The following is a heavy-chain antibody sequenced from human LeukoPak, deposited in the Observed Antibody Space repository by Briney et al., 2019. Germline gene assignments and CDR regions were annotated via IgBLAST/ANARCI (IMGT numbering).Heavy chain of an antibody. J-gene: IGHJ4*02. CDR1: GYSISSGYY. CDR3: ARRGLMVRGVSFDY. Sequence: PSETLSLTCAVSGYSISSGYYWGWIRQPPGKGLEWIGSIYHSGSTYYNPSLKRRVTISVDTSKNQFSLKLSSVTAADTAVYYCARRGLMVRGVSFDYWGQGTLVTVSS. V-gene: IGHV4-38-2*01. CDR2: IYHSGST. D-gene: IGHD3-10*01.